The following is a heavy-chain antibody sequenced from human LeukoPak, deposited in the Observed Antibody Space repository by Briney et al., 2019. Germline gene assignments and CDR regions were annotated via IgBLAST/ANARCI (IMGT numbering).Heavy chain of an antibody. CDR3: ARGGTAVARGEY. Sequence: GGSLRLSCAASGFTFSSYSMNWVRQAPGKGLEWVSYISNSGSTTYYADSVKGRFTISRDNAKNSLYLQMNSLRVVDTAVYYCARGGTAVARGEYWGQGTLVTVSS. J-gene: IGHJ4*02. CDR1: GFTFSSYS. D-gene: IGHD6-19*01. CDR2: ISNSGSTT. V-gene: IGHV3-48*01.